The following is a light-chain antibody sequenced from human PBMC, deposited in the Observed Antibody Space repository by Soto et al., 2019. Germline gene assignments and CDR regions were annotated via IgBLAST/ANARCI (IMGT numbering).Light chain of an antibody. CDR2: AAS. CDR3: QQASGSPFT. V-gene: IGKV1D-12*01. CDR1: HGVGTW. J-gene: IGKJ3*01. Sequence: DIQMTQSPSSVSASVGDRVTISCRASHGVGTWLAWYQQKPGKAPKLLISAASNLQSGVPSRFSGIGSGTDFTLTITSLQPEDFATYYCQQASGSPFTCGPGTKVDIK.